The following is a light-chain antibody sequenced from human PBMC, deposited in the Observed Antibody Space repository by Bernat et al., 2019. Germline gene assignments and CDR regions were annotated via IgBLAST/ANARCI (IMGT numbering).Light chain of an antibody. V-gene: IGKV1-39*01. J-gene: IGKJ2*01. CDR3: QQSDTPPYT. Sequence: DIQMTQSPSSLSASVGDRVTITCRASQSISSYLNWYQQKPGKAPKLLIYAASSLQSGVPSRFSGSGSGTDFTFTINSLQPEDIATYYCQQSDTPPYTFGQGTKLEI. CDR2: AAS. CDR1: QSISSY.